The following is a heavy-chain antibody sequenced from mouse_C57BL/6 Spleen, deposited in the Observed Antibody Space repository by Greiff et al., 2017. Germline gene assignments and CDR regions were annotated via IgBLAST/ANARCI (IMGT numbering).Heavy chain of an antibody. CDR3: ARDAGDYFDY. CDR2: ISYNGSH. J-gene: IGHJ2*01. V-gene: IGHV3-6*01. CDR1: GYSITSGYY. Sequence: DVKLVESGPGLVKPSQSLSLPCSVTGYSITSGYYWNWIRQFPGNKLEWMGYISYNGSHNYNPSLKNRISITCDTSKSQFFLKLNSVTTEDTATYYCARDAGDYFDYWGQGTTLTVSS.